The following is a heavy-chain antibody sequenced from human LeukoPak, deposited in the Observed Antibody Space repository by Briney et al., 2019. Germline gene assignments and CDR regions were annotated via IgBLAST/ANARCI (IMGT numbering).Heavy chain of an antibody. J-gene: IGHJ3*02. D-gene: IGHD2-2*02. Sequence: GGSLRLSCAASGFTFSSYGMHWVRQAPGKGLEWVAFIRCDGSNKYYADSVKGRFTISRDNSKSTLYLQMNSLRAEDTAVYYCARVILGSRMPRVLYTAFDIWGQGTMVTVSS. CDR2: IRCDGSNK. CDR3: ARVILGSRMPRVLYTAFDI. CDR1: GFTFSSYG. V-gene: IGHV3-30*02.